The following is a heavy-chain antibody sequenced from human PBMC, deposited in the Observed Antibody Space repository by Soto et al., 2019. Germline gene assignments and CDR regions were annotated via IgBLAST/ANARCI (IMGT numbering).Heavy chain of an antibody. J-gene: IGHJ3*02. V-gene: IGHV3-23*01. D-gene: IGHD3-3*01. CDR2: ISGSGGST. Sequence: GGSLRLSCAASGFTFSSYAMSWVRQAPGKGLEWVSAISGSGGSTYYADSVKGRFTISRDNSKNTLYLQMNSLRAEDTAVYYCARVWYYEFWSGGASAFDIWGQGTMVTVSS. CDR1: GFTFSSYA. CDR3: ARVWYYEFWSGGASAFDI.